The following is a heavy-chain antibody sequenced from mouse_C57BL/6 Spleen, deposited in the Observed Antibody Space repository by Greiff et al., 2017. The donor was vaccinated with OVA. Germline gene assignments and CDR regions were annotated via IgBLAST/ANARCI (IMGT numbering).Heavy chain of an antibody. J-gene: IGHJ3*01. D-gene: IGHD2-4*01. CDR3: ARSPCDYDDGSFAY. CDR2: IYPRDGST. V-gene: IGHV1-85*01. CDR1: GYTFTSYD. Sequence: QVQLKESGPELVKPGASVKLSCKASGYTFTSYDINWVKQRPGQGLEWIGWIYPRDGSTKYNEKFKGKATLTVDTSSSTAYMELHSLTSEDSAVYFCARSPCDYDDGSFAYWGQGTLVTVSA.